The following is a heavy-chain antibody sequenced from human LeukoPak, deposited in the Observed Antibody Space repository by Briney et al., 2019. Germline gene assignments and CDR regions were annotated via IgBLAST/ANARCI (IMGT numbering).Heavy chain of an antibody. CDR2: IHGDGDNI. J-gene: IGHJ5*02. D-gene: IGHD1-26*01. V-gene: IGHV3-74*01. CDR3: ARAQVGAPTDL. Sequence: GGSLRPSCAASGFPFSSYAMYWVRQAPGKGLVWVARIHGDGDNISYADSVRGRFTISRDNAKDTLYLHVNSLRPEDTAVYYCARAQVGAPTDLWGQGTLVTVSS. CDR1: GFPFSSYA.